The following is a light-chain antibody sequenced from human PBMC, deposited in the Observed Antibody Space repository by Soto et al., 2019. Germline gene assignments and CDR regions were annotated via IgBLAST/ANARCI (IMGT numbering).Light chain of an antibody. V-gene: IGKV2-28*01. CDR2: LGS. Sequence: DIVVTQSPLSLPVTPVEPSSISFISSHSLLHSNGYNYLDWYLQKPGQSPQLLIYLGSNRASGVPDRFSGSGSGTTFTLKVSRVEAEDVGIYYCMQALQTPWTFGQGTKVDIK. J-gene: IGKJ1*01. CDR1: HSLLHSNGYNY. CDR3: MQALQTPWT.